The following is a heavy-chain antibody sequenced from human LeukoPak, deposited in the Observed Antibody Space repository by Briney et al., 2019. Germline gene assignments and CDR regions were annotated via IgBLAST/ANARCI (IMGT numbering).Heavy chain of an antibody. CDR1: GFIFTSYI. V-gene: IGHV3-21*04. Sequence: PGGSLRLSCAASGFIFTSYIMKWVRQAPGRGLEWVSTISNSGTNTHYADSVKGRFTISRDNAKNALYLQMNSLRAEDTAVYYCAKPYNWNDETYFDYWGQGTLVTVSP. CDR2: ISNSGTNT. CDR3: AKPYNWNDETYFDY. D-gene: IGHD1-1*01. J-gene: IGHJ4*02.